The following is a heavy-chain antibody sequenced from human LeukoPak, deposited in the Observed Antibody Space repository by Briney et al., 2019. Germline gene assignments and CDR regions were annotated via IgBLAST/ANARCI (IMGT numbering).Heavy chain of an antibody. Sequence: GESLKVSCKASGYTFTGYYMHWVRQAPGQGLEWMGWINPNSGGTNYAQKFQGRVTMTRDTSISTAYMELSRLRSDDTAVYYCARSPQHRWELLRDIDYWGQGTLVTVSS. J-gene: IGHJ4*02. CDR2: INPNSGGT. V-gene: IGHV1-2*02. CDR1: GYTFTGYY. D-gene: IGHD1-26*01. CDR3: ARSPQHRWELLRDIDY.